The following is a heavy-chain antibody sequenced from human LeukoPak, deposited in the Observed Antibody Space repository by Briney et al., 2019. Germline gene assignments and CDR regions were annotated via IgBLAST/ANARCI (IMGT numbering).Heavy chain of an antibody. CDR3: ARSAATYYDFWSGCTTLGLAPYNWFDP. CDR1: GYTFTSYY. V-gene: IGHV1-46*03. Sequence: ASVKVSCKASGYTFTSYYMHWVRQAPGQGLEWMGIINPSGGSTSYAQKLQGRVTMTRDTSTSTVYMELSSLRSEDTAVYYCARSAATYYDFWSGCTTLGLAPYNWFDPWGQGTLVTVSS. D-gene: IGHD3-3*01. J-gene: IGHJ5*02. CDR2: INPSGGST.